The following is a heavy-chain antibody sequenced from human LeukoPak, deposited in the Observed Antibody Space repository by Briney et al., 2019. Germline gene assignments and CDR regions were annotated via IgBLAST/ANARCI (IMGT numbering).Heavy chain of an antibody. CDR1: GYTFTGYY. Sequence: ASVKVSCKASGYTFTGYYMHWVRQAPGQGLEWMGWITPNSGGTNYAQKFQGRVTMTRDTSISTAYMELSRLRSDDTAVYYCARVPITMVRGVIWWFDPWGQGTLVTVSS. V-gene: IGHV1-2*02. CDR3: ARVPITMVRGVIWWFDP. D-gene: IGHD3-10*01. CDR2: ITPNSGGT. J-gene: IGHJ5*02.